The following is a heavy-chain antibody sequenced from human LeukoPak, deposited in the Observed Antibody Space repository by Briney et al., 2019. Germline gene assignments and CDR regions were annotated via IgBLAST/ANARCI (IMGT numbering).Heavy chain of an antibody. CDR3: ARLPLRSHFDY. J-gene: IGHJ4*02. CDR2: IYYSGST. CDR1: GGSISSYY. Sequence: SETLSLTRTVSGGSISSYYWSWIRQPPGKGLEWIGYIYYSGSTNYNPSLKSRVTISVDTSKNQFSLKLSSVTAADTAVYYCARLPLRSHFDYWGQGTLVTVSS. V-gene: IGHV4-59*08.